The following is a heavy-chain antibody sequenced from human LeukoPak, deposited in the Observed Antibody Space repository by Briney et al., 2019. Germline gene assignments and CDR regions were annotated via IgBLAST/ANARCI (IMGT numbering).Heavy chain of an antibody. V-gene: IGHV4-34*01. D-gene: IGHD3-10*01. CDR1: GGSFSGYY. CDR3: ARGRGRGYYGSGSYYAFYFDY. J-gene: IGHJ4*02. CDR2: INHSGST. Sequence: KPSETLSLTCAVYGGSFSGYYWSWIRQPPGKGLEWIGEINHSGSTNYNPSLKSRVTISVDTSKNQFSLKLSSVTAADTAVYYCARGRGRGYYGSGSYYAFYFDYWGQGTLVTVSP.